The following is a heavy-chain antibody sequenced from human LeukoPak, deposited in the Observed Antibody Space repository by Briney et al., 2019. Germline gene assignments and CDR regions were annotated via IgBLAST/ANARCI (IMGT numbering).Heavy chain of an antibody. V-gene: IGHV1-18*01. D-gene: IGHD3-10*01. CDR1: GYTFTSYG. CDR2: ISAYNGNT. Sequence: ASVKVSCTASGYTFTSYGIRWVRQAPGQGPEWMGWISAYNGNTNYAQKLQGRVTMTTDTSTSTAYMQLRSLRSDDTAVYYCARGGDYYGSGSPDAFDIWGQGTMVTVSS. J-gene: IGHJ3*02. CDR3: ARGGDYYGSGSPDAFDI.